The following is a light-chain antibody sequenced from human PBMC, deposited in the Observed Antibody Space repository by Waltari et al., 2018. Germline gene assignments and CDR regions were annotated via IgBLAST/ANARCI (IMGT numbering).Light chain of an antibody. Sequence: VVLTQSPATLSVSPGDRATLSCRASQSVSTNLAWYQQKPGQAPRLLIFDASTRATGVPVRFSGSGSGTEFTLSISSLQSEDFAVYYCHQYDKWPPRYTFGPGTRLDIK. V-gene: IGKV3-15*01. J-gene: IGKJ2*01. CDR3: HQYDKWPPRYT. CDR1: QSVSTN. CDR2: DAS.